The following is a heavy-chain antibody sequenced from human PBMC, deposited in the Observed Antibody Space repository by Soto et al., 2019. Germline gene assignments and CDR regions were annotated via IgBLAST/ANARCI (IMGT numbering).Heavy chain of an antibody. J-gene: IGHJ6*03. V-gene: IGHV4-59*08. CDR3: ASQGGHCSGGRCYGHYYYYLDV. Sequence: QVQLQESGPGLLKPSETLSLTCAVSGGSISSYYLSWIRQPPGKGLEWIGYIYYSGNTNYNPSLKIQVTISVDTYKNQFALKLTSVTAAYTALYYYASQGGHCSGGRCYGHYYYYLDVWGKGTTVTVSS. CDR1: GGSISSYY. D-gene: IGHD2-15*01. CDR2: IYYSGNT.